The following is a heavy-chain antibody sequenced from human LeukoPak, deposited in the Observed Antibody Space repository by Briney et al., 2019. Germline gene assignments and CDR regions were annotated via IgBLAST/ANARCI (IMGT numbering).Heavy chain of an antibody. V-gene: IGHV3-23*01. Sequence: RAGGSLRLSCAASGFTFSSYAMSWVRQAPGKGLEWVSAISGSGGSTYYADAVKGRFTISRDNSKNTLYLQMNSLRAEDTAVYYCAKDLMDYYYGMDVWGQGTTVTVSS. CDR2: ISGSGGST. CDR1: GFTFSSYA. CDR3: AKDLMDYYYGMDV. J-gene: IGHJ6*02.